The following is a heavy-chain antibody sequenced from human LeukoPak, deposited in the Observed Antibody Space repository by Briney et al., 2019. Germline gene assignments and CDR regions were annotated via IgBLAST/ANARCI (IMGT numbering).Heavy chain of an antibody. V-gene: IGHV3-21*01. CDR3: VRLRRNSDTSGFYYYYDF. CDR1: GYTFSSYS. D-gene: IGHD3-22*01. Sequence: GGSLRLSCAASGYTFSSYSINWVRQAPGKGLEWVSSISVMSNYIYYADSVRGRFRISRDDARDSLYLQMNSLRAEATAVYYCVRLRRNSDTSGFYYYYDFWGQGTLVTVSS. J-gene: IGHJ4*02. CDR2: ISVMSNYI.